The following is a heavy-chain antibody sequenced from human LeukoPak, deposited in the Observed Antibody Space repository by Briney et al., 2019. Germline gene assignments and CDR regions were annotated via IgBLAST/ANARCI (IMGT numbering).Heavy chain of an antibody. V-gene: IGHV3-30-3*01. CDR3: ARDHDPYGNYPYYYYGMDV. CDR1: GFTFSSYA. D-gene: IGHD4-11*01. Sequence: GGSLRLSCAASGFTFSSYAMHWVRQAPGKGLEWVAVISYDGSNKYYADSVKGRFTISRDNSKNTLYLQMNSLRAEDTAVYYCARDHDPYGNYPYYYYGMDVWGQGTTVTVSS. J-gene: IGHJ6*02. CDR2: ISYDGSNK.